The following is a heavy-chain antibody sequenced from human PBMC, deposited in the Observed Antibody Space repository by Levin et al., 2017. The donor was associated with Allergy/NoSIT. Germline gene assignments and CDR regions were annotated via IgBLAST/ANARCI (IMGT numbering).Heavy chain of an antibody. V-gene: IGHV4-34*01. CDR2: INHSGST. Sequence: SQTLSLTCAVYGGSFSGYYWSWIRQPPGKGLEWIGEINHSGSTNYNPSLKSRVTISVDTSKNQFSLKLSSVTAADTAVYYCARGRRVLAAAGTFYYFDYWGQGTLVTVSS. D-gene: IGHD6-13*01. CDR1: GGSFSGYY. CDR3: ARGRRVLAAAGTFYYFDY. J-gene: IGHJ4*02.